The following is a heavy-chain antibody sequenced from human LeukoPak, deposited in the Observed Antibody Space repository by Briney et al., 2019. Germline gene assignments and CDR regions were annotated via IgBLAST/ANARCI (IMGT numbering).Heavy chain of an antibody. CDR1: GYTFTGYY. D-gene: IGHD2-2*01. V-gene: IGHV1-2*04. J-gene: IGHJ6*02. CDR3: ARDLVPAAQHWDYYYGMDV. Sequence: ASVKVSCKASGYTFTGYYMHWVRQAPGQGLEWMGWINPNSGGTNYAQKFQGWVTMTRDTSISTAYMELSRLRSDDTAVYYCARDLVPAAQHWDYYYGMDVWGQGTTVTVSS. CDR2: INPNSGGT.